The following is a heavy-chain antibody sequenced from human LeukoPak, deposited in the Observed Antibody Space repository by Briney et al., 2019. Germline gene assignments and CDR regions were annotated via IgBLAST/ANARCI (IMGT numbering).Heavy chain of an antibody. CDR3: ARGGYSYGFV. V-gene: IGHV4-34*01. CDR2: INHSGST. J-gene: IGHJ4*02. Sequence: SETLSLTCAVYGGSFSGYYWSWIRQPPGKGLEWIGEINHSGSTNYNPSLKSRVTISVDTSKNQFSLKLSSVTAADTAVYHCARGGYSYGFVWGQGTLVTVSS. D-gene: IGHD5-18*01. CDR1: GGSFSGYY.